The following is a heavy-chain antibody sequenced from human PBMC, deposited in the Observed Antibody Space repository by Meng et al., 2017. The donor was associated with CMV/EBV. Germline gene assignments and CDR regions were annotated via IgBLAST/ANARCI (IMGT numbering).Heavy chain of an antibody. D-gene: IGHD4-17*01. V-gene: IGHV3-30-3*01. Sequence: GGPLRLSCAASGSTFSSYAMHGVRQAPGKGLEWVAVISYDGSNKYYADSVKGLFTIARDNSKNTLYLQMNSMSAEDTTVYYCARVRVSEYYYYGMDVWGQGTTVTVSS. CDR1: GSTFSSYA. CDR2: ISYDGSNK. CDR3: ARVRVSEYYYYGMDV. J-gene: IGHJ6*02.